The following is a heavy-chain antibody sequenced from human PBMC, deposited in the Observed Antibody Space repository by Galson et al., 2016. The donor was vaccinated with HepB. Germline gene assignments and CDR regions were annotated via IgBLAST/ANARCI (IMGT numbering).Heavy chain of an antibody. Sequence: SVKVSCKASGYPFTSYDINWVRQAPGQGLEWMGWMNPKSGNTDYAQKFQGRVTVTRDTSTSTVYMDLSSLTSEDTAVYFCARGFMTTVTADFDSWGQGTLVTVSS. CDR3: ARGFMTTVTADFDS. J-gene: IGHJ5*01. D-gene: IGHD4-17*01. V-gene: IGHV1-8*01. CDR2: MNPKSGNT. CDR1: GYPFTSYD.